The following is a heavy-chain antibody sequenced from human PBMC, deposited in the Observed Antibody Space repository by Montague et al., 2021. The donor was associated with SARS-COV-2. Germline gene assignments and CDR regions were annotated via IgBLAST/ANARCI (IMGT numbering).Heavy chain of an antibody. V-gene: IGHV4-59*11. CDR1: GGSISGHY. Sequence: SETLSLTCSVSGGSISGHYWCWIRQPPGTGLEWIGYIYHSGNTKYNPSLTSRVSISVDTSKNQFPLRLNSATAADTAAYFCASEYRTGQWQTNWYFGLWGRGTRVTVSS. D-gene: IGHD7-27*01. J-gene: IGHJ2*01. CDR3: ASEYRTGQWQTNWYFGL. CDR2: IYHSGNT.